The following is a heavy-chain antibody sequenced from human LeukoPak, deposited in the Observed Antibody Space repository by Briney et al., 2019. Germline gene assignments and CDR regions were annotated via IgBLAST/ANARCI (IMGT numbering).Heavy chain of an antibody. CDR3: ARDYPYCSSTSCYPGMDV. CDR2: ISSSGSTI. J-gene: IGHJ6*02. D-gene: IGHD2-2*01. Sequence: GGSLRLSCAASGFTFSSYEMNWVRQAPGKGLEGVSYISSSGSTIYYADSVKGRFTISRDNAKNSLYLQMNSLRAEDTAVYYCARDYPYCSSTSCYPGMDVWGQGTTVTVSS. CDR1: GFTFSSYE. V-gene: IGHV3-48*03.